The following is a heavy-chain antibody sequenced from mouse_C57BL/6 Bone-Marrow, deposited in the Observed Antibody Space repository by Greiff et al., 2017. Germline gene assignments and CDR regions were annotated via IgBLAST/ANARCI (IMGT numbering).Heavy chain of an antibody. Sequence: QVTLKESGPGILQSSQTLSLTCSFSGFSLSTSGMGVSWIRQPSGKGLEWLAPIYWDDDKRYNPYLKSRLTISTDTSRNQVCLKITSVDTADTATYYCARREASQAWFAYWGQGTLVTVSA. CDR3: ARREASQAWFAY. J-gene: IGHJ3*01. CDR2: IYWDDDK. CDR1: GFSLSTSGMG. D-gene: IGHD3-2*02. V-gene: IGHV8-12*01.